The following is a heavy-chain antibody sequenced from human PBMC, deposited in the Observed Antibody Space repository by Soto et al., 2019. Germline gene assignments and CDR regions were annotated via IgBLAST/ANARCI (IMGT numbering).Heavy chain of an antibody. CDR1: GGSIGSYY. D-gene: IGHD3-10*01. V-gene: IGHV4-59*01. J-gene: IGHJ4*02. CDR2: IYYSGST. CDR3: ARSNFGYYFDY. Sequence: PSETLSLTCTVSGGSIGSYYWSWIRQPPGKGLEWIGYIYYSGSTNYNPSLKSRVTISVDTSKNQFSLKLSSVTAADTAVYYCARSNFGYYFDYWGQGTLVTVSS.